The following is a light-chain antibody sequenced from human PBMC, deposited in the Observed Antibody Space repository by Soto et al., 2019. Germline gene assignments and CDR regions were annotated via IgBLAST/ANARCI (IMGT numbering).Light chain of an antibody. CDR1: SSDVGAYNY. J-gene: IGLJ1*01. CDR2: EVS. CDR3: SSLTTRFTYV. V-gene: IGLV2-14*01. Sequence: QSVLTQPASVSGSPGQSVAISCSGTSSDVGAYNYVSWYQQHPGKAPKLLLSEVSNRPSGVSDRFFGSKSGNTASLTISGLQGEDDADYYCSSLTTRFTYVFGPGTKLTVL.